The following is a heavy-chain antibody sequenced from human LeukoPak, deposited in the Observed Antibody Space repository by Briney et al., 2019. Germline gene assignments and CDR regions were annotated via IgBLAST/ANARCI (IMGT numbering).Heavy chain of an antibody. CDR1: GFSFSRYG. CDR3: TKDLLGILGMDV. J-gene: IGHJ6*02. CDR2: ISYDGSDK. Sequence: PGGSLRLSCAASGFSFSRYGIHWVRQAPGKGLEWVAVISYDGSDKYYADSVKGRFTISRGNSKNTLYLQMSSLRDEDTAVYYCTKDLLGILGMDVWGQGTTVTVSS. D-gene: IGHD1-14*01. V-gene: IGHV3-30*18.